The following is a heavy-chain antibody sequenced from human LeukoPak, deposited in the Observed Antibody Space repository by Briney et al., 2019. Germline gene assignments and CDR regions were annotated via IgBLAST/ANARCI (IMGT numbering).Heavy chain of an antibody. Sequence: GGSLRLSCAASGFTFSSYAMSWVRQAPGKGLEWVSSISSSSSYIYYADSVKGRFTISRDNAKNSLYLQMNSLRAEDTAVYYCARANDNYYYYYMDVWGKGTTVTISS. CDR2: ISSSSSYI. CDR1: GFTFSSYA. D-gene: IGHD3-9*01. J-gene: IGHJ6*03. V-gene: IGHV3-21*01. CDR3: ARANDNYYYYYMDV.